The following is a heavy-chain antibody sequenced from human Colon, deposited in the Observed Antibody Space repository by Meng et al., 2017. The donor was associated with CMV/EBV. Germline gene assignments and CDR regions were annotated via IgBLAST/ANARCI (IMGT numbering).Heavy chain of an antibody. CDR3: ARILLGSRGADY. CDR1: GFTFSSRH. Sequence: GESLKISCAASGFTFSSRHMNWVRQAPGKGLEWITFILSSGTAIYYADSLKGRFTISRDNAKNSLYLQINSLRVEDTAIYYCARILLGSRGADYWGQGTLVTVSS. D-gene: IGHD2-8*02. J-gene: IGHJ4*02. CDR2: ILSSGTAI. V-gene: IGHV3-48*03.